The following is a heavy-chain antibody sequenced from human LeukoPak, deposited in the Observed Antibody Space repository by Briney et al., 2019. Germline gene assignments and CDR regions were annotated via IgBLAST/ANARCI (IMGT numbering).Heavy chain of an antibody. D-gene: IGHD7-27*01. CDR1: GFIFSSYA. Sequence: GGTLRLSCAASGFIFSSYAMSWVRQAPGKGLQWVSTISGSGSSIYYADSVKGRFTISRDNSKNTLYLQTNSLRVEDTAVYYCAKLGDGFDIRGQGTTVTVST. CDR3: AKLGDGFDI. J-gene: IGHJ3*02. CDR2: ISGSGSSI. V-gene: IGHV3-23*01.